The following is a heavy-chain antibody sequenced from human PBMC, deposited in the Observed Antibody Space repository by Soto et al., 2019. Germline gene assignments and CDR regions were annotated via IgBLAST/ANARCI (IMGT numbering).Heavy chain of an antibody. D-gene: IGHD6-6*01. Sequence: PGESLKISCKGSGYSFTSYWIGWVRQMPGKGLEWMGIIYPGDSDTRYSPSFQGQVTISAGKSISTAYLQWSSLKASDTAMYYCARRYEYSSSSYHYYCYYGMDVWGQGTTVTVYS. CDR1: GYSFTSYW. V-gene: IGHV5-51*01. CDR2: IYPGDSDT. CDR3: ARRYEYSSSSYHYYCYYGMDV. J-gene: IGHJ6*02.